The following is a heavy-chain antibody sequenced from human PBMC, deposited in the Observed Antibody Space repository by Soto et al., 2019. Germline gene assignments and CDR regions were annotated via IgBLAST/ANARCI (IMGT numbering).Heavy chain of an antibody. V-gene: IGHV1-69*01. D-gene: IGHD3-10*02. CDR2: IIPMYGSR. CDR3: ARDPYVADSVRIGYYGLDV. Sequence: QVQLVQSGAEVKKPGSSVRVSCKASGGTFSTHAISWVRQAPGRGPEWIGGIIPMYGSRKYAPNFQGRVTMIADASTNTASMEMSSLRSEDTAVYYCARDPYVADSVRIGYYGLDVWGQGTTVTVSS. J-gene: IGHJ6*02. CDR1: GGTFSTHA.